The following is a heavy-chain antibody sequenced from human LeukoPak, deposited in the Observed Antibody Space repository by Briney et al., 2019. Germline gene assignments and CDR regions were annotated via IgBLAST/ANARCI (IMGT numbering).Heavy chain of an antibody. D-gene: IGHD2-15*01. CDR2: ITSTGRPI. V-gene: IGHV3-48*01. J-gene: IGHJ6*03. Sequence: PGGSLRLSCAASGFTFDDYGMSWVRQAPGKGLEWISFITSTGRPIYYADSVKGRFTISRDNANNSVYLQMNSLRVEDTAVYYCTRVSGVVYYDFMDVWGKGTTVTVSS. CDR1: GFTFDDYG. CDR3: TRVSGVVYYDFMDV.